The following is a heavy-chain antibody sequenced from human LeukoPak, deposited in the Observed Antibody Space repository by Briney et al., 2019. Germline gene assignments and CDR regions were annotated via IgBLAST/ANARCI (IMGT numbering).Heavy chain of an antibody. CDR2: FSSSSTYI. J-gene: IGHJ4*02. V-gene: IGHV3-21*06. D-gene: IGHD5-12*01. CDR3: ARVRRRSSAYDYSDY. Sequence: GGSLRLSCAASGFTFSGYSMNWVRQAPGKGLEWVSAFSSSSTYIYYVDSVKGRFTISRDNAKNSLYLQMNSLRAEDTAIYFCARVRRRSSAYDYSDYWGQGTLVTVSA. CDR1: GFTFSGYS.